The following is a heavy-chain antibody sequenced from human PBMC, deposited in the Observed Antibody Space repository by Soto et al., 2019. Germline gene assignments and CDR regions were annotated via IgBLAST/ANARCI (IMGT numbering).Heavy chain of an antibody. D-gene: IGHD2-15*01. J-gene: IGHJ5*02. V-gene: IGHV4-39*01. CDR1: GGSISRSSYS. CDR3: ATRQGGSYNWFDP. CDR2: LYYSGNT. Sequence: SETLSLTCTVSGGSISRSSYSWAWIRQPPGKGLEWIGTLYYSGNTYYNPSLKSRVTIPVDTSKNQFSLKLSSVTAADTAVYYCATRQGGSYNWFDPWGQGTLVTVSS.